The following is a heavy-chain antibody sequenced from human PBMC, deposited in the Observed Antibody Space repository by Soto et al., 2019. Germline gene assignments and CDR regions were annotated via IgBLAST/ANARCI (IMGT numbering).Heavy chain of an antibody. V-gene: IGHV3-33*01. J-gene: IGHJ6*02. CDR3: ARGGGAATKPYYYYYYGMDV. CDR2: IWYDGSNK. D-gene: IGHD2-15*01. Sequence: GGSLRLSCAASGFTFSSYGMHWVRQAPGKGLEWVAVIWYDGSNKYYADSVKGRFTIPRDNSKNTLYLQMNSLRAEDTAVYYCARGGGAATKPYYYYYYGMDVWGQGTTVTVSS. CDR1: GFTFSSYG.